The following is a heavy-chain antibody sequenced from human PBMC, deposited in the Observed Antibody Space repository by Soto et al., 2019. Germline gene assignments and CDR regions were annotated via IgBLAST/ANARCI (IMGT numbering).Heavy chain of an antibody. J-gene: IGHJ5*02. Sequence: GASVKVSCKASGGTFSSYAISWVRQAPGQGLEWMGGIIPIFGTANYAQKFQGRVTITADESTSTAYMELSSLRSEDTAVYYCASRGEGTAMAQREYWFDPWGQGTLVTVSS. CDR1: GGTFSSYA. D-gene: IGHD5-18*01. CDR2: IIPIFGTA. V-gene: IGHV1-69*13. CDR3: ASRGEGTAMAQREYWFDP.